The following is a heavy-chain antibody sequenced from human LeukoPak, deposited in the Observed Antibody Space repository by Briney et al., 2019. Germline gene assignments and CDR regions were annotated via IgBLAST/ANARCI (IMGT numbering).Heavy chain of an antibody. CDR3: ARARRYCSGGSCYYYYMDV. J-gene: IGHJ6*03. CDR2: MNPNSGNT. V-gene: IGHV1-8*01. Sequence: ASAKVSCKASGYTFTSYDINWVRQATGQGLEWMGWMNPNSGNTGYAQKFQGRVTMTRNTSISTAYMELSSLRSEDTAVYYCARARRYCSGGSCYYYYMDVWGKGTTVTVSS. D-gene: IGHD2-15*01. CDR1: GYTFTSYD.